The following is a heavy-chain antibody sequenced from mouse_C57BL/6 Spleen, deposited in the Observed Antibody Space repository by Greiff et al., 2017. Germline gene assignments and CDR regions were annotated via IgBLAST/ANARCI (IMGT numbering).Heavy chain of an antibody. Sequence: QVQLQQPGAELVMPGASVKLSCKASGYTFTSYWMHWVKQRPGQGLEWIGEIDPSDSYTNYNQKFKGKSTLTVDKSSSTAYMQLSSLTSEDSAVYYCARAVAGAFDVWGTGTTVTVSS. CDR3: ARAVAGAFDV. CDR1: GYTFTSYW. J-gene: IGHJ1*03. D-gene: IGHD1-1*01. V-gene: IGHV1-69*01. CDR2: IDPSDSYT.